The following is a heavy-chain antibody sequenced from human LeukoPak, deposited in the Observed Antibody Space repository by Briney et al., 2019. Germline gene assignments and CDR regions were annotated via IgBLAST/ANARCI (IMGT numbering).Heavy chain of an antibody. CDR1: GYSFTRYW. Sequence: GGSLKISCQGSGYSFTRYWIAWVRQMPGKGLGGVGIIYPGDSDTRYSPSYQGQVTISADKSISTAYLQWSSLKASDTAMYYCARPRWLQFDGAFDIWGQGTMVTVSS. J-gene: IGHJ3*02. CDR2: IYPGDSDT. CDR3: ARPRWLQFDGAFDI. D-gene: IGHD5-24*01. V-gene: IGHV5-51*01.